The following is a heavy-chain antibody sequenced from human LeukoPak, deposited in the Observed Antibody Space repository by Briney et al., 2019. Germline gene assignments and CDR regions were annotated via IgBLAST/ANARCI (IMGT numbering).Heavy chain of an antibody. Sequence: GASVKVSCKASRGTFSSYAISWVRQAPGQGLEWMGGIIPIFGTANYAQKFQGRVTITADESTSTAYMELSSLRSEDTAVYYCAAGCGCSGGSCYSCWFDPRGQGTLVTVSS. CDR2: IIPIFGTA. CDR1: RGTFSSYA. CDR3: AAGCGCSGGSCYSCWFDP. J-gene: IGHJ5*02. V-gene: IGHV1-69*13. D-gene: IGHD2-15*01.